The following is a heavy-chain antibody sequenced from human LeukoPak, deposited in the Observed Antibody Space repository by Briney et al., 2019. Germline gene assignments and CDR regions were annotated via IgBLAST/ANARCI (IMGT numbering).Heavy chain of an antibody. J-gene: IGHJ4*02. CDR3: AKDQYYYGSGSDY. CDR1: GFTFSSYG. CDR2: IRYDGSNK. D-gene: IGHD3-10*01. V-gene: IGHV3-30*02. Sequence: GGSLRLSCAAPGFTFSSYGMHWVRQAPGKGLEWVAFIRYDGSNKYYADSVKGRFTISRDNSKNTLYLQMNSLRAEDTAVYYCAKDQYYYGSGSDYWGQGTLVTVSS.